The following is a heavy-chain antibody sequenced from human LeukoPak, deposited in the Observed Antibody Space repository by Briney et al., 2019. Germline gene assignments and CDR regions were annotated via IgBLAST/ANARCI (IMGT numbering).Heavy chain of an antibody. CDR1: GFTFSSYS. Sequence: GGSLRLSCAASGFTFSSYSMNWVRQAPGKGLEWVSYISSSSSTIYYADSVKGRFTISRDNAKNSLYLQMNSLRAEDTAVYYCATPLGDSGYWGQGTLVTVSS. CDR3: ATPLGDSGY. J-gene: IGHJ4*02. CDR2: ISSSSSTI. D-gene: IGHD2-21*02. V-gene: IGHV3-48*04.